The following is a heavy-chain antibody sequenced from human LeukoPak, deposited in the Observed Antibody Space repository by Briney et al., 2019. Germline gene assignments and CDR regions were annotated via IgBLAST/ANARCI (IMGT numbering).Heavy chain of an antibody. D-gene: IGHD3-3*01. J-gene: IGHJ4*02. CDR1: GFTFSSYS. CDR2: TSSSSSYI. Sequence: TGGSLRLSCAASGFTFSSYSMNWVRQAPGKGLEWVSSTSSSSSYIYYADSVKGRFTISRDNAKNSLYLQMNSLRAEDTAVYYCARGAGFLEWLVDQNYFGYWGQGTLVTVSS. V-gene: IGHV3-21*01. CDR3: ARGAGFLEWLVDQNYFGY.